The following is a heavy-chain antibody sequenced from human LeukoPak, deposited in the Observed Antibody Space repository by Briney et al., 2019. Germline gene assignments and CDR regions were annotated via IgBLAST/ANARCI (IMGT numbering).Heavy chain of an antibody. D-gene: IGHD6-13*01. CDR2: ISGAGGSI. CDR1: GFTFDMYA. V-gene: IGHV3-23*01. Sequence: PGGSLRLSCTASGFTFDMYAMTWVRQAPGKGLEWVSGISGAGGSIYYADSVKGRFTISRDNPKSTLFLQLSSLRAGDTAVYYCARISSSRTPWYFDLWGRGTLVTVSS. CDR3: ARISSSRTPWYFDL. J-gene: IGHJ2*01.